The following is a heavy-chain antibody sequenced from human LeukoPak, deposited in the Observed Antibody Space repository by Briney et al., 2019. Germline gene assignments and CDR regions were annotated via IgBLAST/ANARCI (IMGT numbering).Heavy chain of an antibody. CDR3: ARVYRPYYDSSGYYDY. J-gene: IGHJ4*02. CDR1: GFTFDDYA. D-gene: IGHD3-22*01. Sequence: GGSLRLSRAASGFTFDDYAMHWVRQAPGKGLEWVSLISWDGHSSYYADSLKGRFTISRDNSKSSLYLQMNSLRAEDTALYYCARVYRPYYDSSGYYDYWGQGTLVTVSS. V-gene: IGHV3-43D*03. CDR2: ISWDGHSS.